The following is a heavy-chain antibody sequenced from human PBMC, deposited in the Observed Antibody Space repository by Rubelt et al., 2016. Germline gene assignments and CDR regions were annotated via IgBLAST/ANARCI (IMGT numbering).Heavy chain of an antibody. Sequence: GQGLEWVSSISGTGDDSYYADSVRGRLTISRDNSKSTVYLQMNSLRAEDTAVYYCARENGYLAGSENYSGGLDYWGQGSLVTVSS. CDR2: ISGTGDDS. CDR3: ARENGYLAGSENYSGGLDY. D-gene: IGHD3-10*01. V-gene: IGHV3-23*01. J-gene: IGHJ4*02.